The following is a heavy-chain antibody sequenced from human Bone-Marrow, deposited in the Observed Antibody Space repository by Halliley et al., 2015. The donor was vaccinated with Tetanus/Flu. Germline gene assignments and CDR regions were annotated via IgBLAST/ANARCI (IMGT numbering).Heavy chain of an antibody. J-gene: IGHJ6*02. CDR1: GGSISSGAHY. D-gene: IGHD6-25*01. CDR3: ARDLGSDESIAMDV. V-gene: IGHV4-31*03. Sequence: TLSLTCTVSGGSISSGAHYWSWIRQLPGKGLESGGYIYYSGSAYYNPSLKSRVTISLDTSKNHFSLSLSSVTAADTAVYYCARDLGSDESIAMDVWGQGTTVTVSS. CDR2: IYYSGSA.